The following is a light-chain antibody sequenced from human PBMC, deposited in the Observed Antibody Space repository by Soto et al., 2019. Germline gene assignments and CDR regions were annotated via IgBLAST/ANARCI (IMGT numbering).Light chain of an antibody. J-gene: IGLJ1*01. CDR1: SSDVGGYNY. CDR3: SSHAGSDNPFV. Sequence: QSALTQPPSASGSPGQSVTISCTGTSSDVGGYNYVSWYQQHPGKAPKVMIYDVNKRPSGVPDRFSASRSGNTASLTVSGLQAEDEEDDHSSSHAGSDNPFVFGTGTKLTVL. CDR2: DVN. V-gene: IGLV2-8*01.